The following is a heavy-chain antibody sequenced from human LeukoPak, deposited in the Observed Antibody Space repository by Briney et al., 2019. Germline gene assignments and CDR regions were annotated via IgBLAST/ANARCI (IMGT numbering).Heavy chain of an antibody. D-gene: IGHD2-2*01. CDR1: GFTFSNAW. CDR2: IKSKTDGGTT. Sequence: GGSLRLSCAASGFTFSNAWMSWVRQAPGKGLEWVGRIKSKTDGGTTDYAAPVKGRFTISRDDSKNTLYLQMNSLKTEDTAVYYCTTYIVVVPAATEIDYWGQGTLVTVSS. CDR3: TTYIVVVPAATEIDY. V-gene: IGHV3-15*01. J-gene: IGHJ4*02.